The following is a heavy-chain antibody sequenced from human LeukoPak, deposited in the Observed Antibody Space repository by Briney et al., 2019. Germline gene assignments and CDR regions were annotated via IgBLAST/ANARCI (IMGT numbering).Heavy chain of an antibody. CDR1: GFTFTTYT. D-gene: IGHD1-26*01. CDR2: ITGSGGST. V-gene: IGHV3-23*01. CDR3: AKDRWDLPAHFDN. Sequence: GGSLRLSRAASGFTFTTYTMSWVRQAPGKGLECVSGITGSGGSTYYADSVMGRFTISRDNSKNTLFLQMNSLRAEDTAVYYCAKDRWDLPAHFDNWGQGTLVTVSS. J-gene: IGHJ4*02.